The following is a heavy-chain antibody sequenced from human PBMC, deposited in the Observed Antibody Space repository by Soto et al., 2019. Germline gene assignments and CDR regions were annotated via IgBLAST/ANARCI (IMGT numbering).Heavy chain of an antibody. Sequence: GASVKVSCKASGYTFTSYYMHWVRQAPGQGLEWMGIINPSGGSTSYAQKFQGRVTMTRDTSTSTVYMELSSLRSEDTAVYYCARLLTYCSGGSCYGDDYWGQGTLVTVSS. CDR1: GYTFTSYY. V-gene: IGHV1-46*01. J-gene: IGHJ4*02. D-gene: IGHD2-15*01. CDR3: ARLLTYCSGGSCYGDDY. CDR2: INPSGGST.